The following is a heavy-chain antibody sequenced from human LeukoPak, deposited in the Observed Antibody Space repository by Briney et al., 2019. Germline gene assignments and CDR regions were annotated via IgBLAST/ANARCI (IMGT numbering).Heavy chain of an antibody. CDR3: ATYSRSSGWFDP. D-gene: IGHD4-11*01. J-gene: IGHJ5*02. V-gene: IGHV3-7*01. CDR1: GFTFSSYS. Sequence: PGGSLRLSCAASGFTFSSYSMNWVRQAPGKGLEWVANIKEDGGEKNYVDSVKGRFTISRDNARNSLHLQMNSLRAEDTAMYYCATYSRSSGWFDPRGQGTLVTVSS. CDR2: IKEDGGEK.